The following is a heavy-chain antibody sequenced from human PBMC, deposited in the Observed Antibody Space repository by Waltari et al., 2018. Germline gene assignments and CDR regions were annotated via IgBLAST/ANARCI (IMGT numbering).Heavy chain of an antibody. CDR3: ARDRRHNWFDP. J-gene: IGHJ5*02. Sequence: QVQLVESGGGVVQPGRSLRLSCAASGFTFSSYAMHWVRQAPGKGVEWVAVISYDGSNKYYADSVKGRFTISRDNSKNTLYLQMNSLRAEDTAVYYCARDRRHNWFDPWGQGTLVTVSS. CDR1: GFTFSSYA. V-gene: IGHV3-30-3*01. CDR2: ISYDGSNK.